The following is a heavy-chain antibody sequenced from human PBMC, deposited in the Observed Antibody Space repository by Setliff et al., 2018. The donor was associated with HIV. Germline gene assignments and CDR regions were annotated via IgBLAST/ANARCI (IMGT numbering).Heavy chain of an antibody. Sequence: SVKVSCKASGGTFNSYAFTWVRQAPGQGLEWMGDFLAVLRKPTYAQKFQGRLTIIADESTSTAYMELSDLRSEDTAVYYCASPRSAGTYQGAFYYFLDVRGRGTSVTVSS. D-gene: IGHD2-15*01. CDR2: FLAVLRKP. CDR1: GGTFNSYA. V-gene: IGHV1-69*13. J-gene: IGHJ6*03. CDR3: ASPRSAGTYQGAFYYFLDV.